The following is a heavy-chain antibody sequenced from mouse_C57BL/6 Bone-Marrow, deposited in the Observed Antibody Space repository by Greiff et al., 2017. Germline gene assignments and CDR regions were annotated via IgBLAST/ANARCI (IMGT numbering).Heavy chain of an antibody. V-gene: IGHV14-4*01. D-gene: IGHD3-2*02. CDR2: IDPENGDT. CDR3: AVGSPGCGDY. Sequence: EVQLQQSGAELVRPGASVKLSCTASGFNITDYYMHWVKQRPEQGLEWIGWIDPENGDTYYASKFQGKATMTADTSSNTAYLQLRSLTSEDTAVYYCAVGSPGCGDYWGQGTTVTVSA. J-gene: IGHJ2*01. CDR1: GFNITDYY.